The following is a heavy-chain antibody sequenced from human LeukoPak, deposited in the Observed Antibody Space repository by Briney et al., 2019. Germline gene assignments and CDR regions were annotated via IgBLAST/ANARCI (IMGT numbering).Heavy chain of an antibody. V-gene: IGHV1-18*01. CDR3: ARNYYDSSGYYSWFDP. Sequence: GASVTVSCTASGGTFSSYGISWVRQAPGQGLEWMGWISAYNGNTNYAQKLQGRVTMTTDTSTSTAYMELRSLRSDDTAVYYCARNYYDSSGYYSWFDPWGQGTLVTVSS. D-gene: IGHD3-22*01. CDR2: ISAYNGNT. CDR1: GGTFSSYG. J-gene: IGHJ5*02.